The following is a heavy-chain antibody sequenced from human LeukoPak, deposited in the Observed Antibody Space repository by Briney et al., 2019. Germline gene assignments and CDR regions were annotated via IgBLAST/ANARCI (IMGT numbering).Heavy chain of an antibody. J-gene: IGHJ5*02. Sequence: GGSLRLSCAAYGFSFSTYGMHWVRQAPGKGLESVAVIWYDGSHQYYADSVKGRFTISRDMSNNTLYLQMNNLRVDDTALYYCARDLGLRYGSGTYRFDPWGQGAQVIVSS. CDR3: ARDLGLRYGSGTYRFDP. D-gene: IGHD3-10*01. V-gene: IGHV3-33*08. CDR2: IWYDGSHQ. CDR1: GFSFSTYG.